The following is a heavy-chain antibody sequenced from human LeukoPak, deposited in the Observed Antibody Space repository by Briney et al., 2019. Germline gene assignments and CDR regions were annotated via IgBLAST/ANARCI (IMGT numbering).Heavy chain of an antibody. CDR2: INHSGST. J-gene: IGHJ5*02. Sequence: SETLSLTCTVSRGSISSSSHYWGWIRQPPGKGLEWIGEINHSGSTNYNPSLKSRVTISVDTSKNQFSLRLSSVTAADTAIYYCARSIDNIGGGWFDPWGQGTLVTVSS. CDR3: ARSIDNIGGGWFDP. V-gene: IGHV4-39*07. CDR1: RGSISSSSHY. D-gene: IGHD3-16*01.